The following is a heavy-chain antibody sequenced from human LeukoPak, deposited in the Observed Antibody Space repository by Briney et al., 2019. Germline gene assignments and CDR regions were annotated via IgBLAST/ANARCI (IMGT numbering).Heavy chain of an antibody. Sequence: SETLSLTCTVSGGSISSFYWRWIRQPPGKGLEWIGYIYYSGSPNYNPSLKSRVPISVHTSKNQFSLKLSSVTAADTAVYYCARLRAFDWLYPFDHWGQGTLVTVSS. J-gene: IGHJ5*02. D-gene: IGHD3-9*01. CDR2: IYYSGSP. CDR1: GGSISSFY. CDR3: ARLRAFDWLYPFDH. V-gene: IGHV4-59*08.